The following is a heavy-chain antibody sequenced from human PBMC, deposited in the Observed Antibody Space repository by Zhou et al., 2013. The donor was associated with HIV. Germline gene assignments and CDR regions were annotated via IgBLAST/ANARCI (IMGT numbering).Heavy chain of an antibody. CDR1: GYTFNSYA. Sequence: QVQLVQSGAEVKKPGASVKVSCKASGYTFNSYAMHWVRQAPGQRLEWMGWINAGDDKTKYSQKFQGRVTITRDTSASTAYMELSSLRSEDTAVYYCARERYSSSWYERGFDYWGQGTLVTVSS. J-gene: IGHJ4*02. CDR2: INAGDDKT. CDR3: ARERYSSSWYERGFDY. D-gene: IGHD6-13*01. V-gene: IGHV1-3*01.